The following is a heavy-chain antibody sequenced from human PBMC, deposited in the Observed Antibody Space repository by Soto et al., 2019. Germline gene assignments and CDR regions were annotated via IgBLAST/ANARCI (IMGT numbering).Heavy chain of an antibody. CDR2: IYYSGST. D-gene: IGHD3-22*01. V-gene: IGHV4-31*03. CDR1: VASISSGGYY. CDR3: ARESKYDTSGYPPWFAP. J-gene: IGHJ5*02. Sequence: QVQLQESGPGLVKPSQTLSLTCTVSVASISSGGYYWSWIRQHPGEGLEWIGYIYYSGSTSYNPSLKSRVTISVDTSKNQFSRELSSVTDADTAVYYCARESKYDTSGYPPWFAPWGQGTLVTVSS.